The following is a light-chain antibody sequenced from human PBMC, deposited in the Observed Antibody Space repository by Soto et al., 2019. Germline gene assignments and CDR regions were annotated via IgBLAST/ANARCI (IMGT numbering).Light chain of an antibody. CDR1: QGINTY. CDR3: QQLNTYSS. J-gene: IGKJ4*01. Sequence: DIQLTQSPSFLSASVGDRVTITCRASQGINTYLAWYQQKPGKAPKVLIYDASKLHSGVPSRFSGSGSGTEFTLTISSLQHEDFATYFCQQLNTYSSFGGGTKVEIK. V-gene: IGKV1-9*01. CDR2: DAS.